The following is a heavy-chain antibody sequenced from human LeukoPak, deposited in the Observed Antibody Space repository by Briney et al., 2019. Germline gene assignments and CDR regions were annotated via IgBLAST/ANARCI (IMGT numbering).Heavy chain of an antibody. V-gene: IGHV3-53*05. CDR3: AKDSQKETAADNWFDP. D-gene: IGHD6-13*01. CDR1: GFTVSSNY. CDR2: IYTGGST. Sequence: GGSLRLSCAASGFTVSSNYMSWVRQAPGKRPEWVSSIYTGGSTYYADSVKGRFTISRDNSKNTLYLQMNSLRAEDTAVYYCAKDSQKETAADNWFDPWGQGTLVTVSS. J-gene: IGHJ5*02.